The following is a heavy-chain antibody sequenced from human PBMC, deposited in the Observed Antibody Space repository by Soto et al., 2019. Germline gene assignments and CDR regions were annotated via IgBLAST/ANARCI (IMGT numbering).Heavy chain of an antibody. J-gene: IGHJ5*02. CDR3: ARDIKPGEIPPGWFDP. D-gene: IGHD3-10*01. V-gene: IGHV4-59*01. CDR2: IYYSGST. Sequence: QVQLQESGPGLVKPSETLSLTCTVSGGSISSYYWSWIRQPPGKGLEWIGYIYYSGSTNYNPSLKSRVTISVDTSKNQFSLKLSSVTAADTAVYYCARDIKPGEIPPGWFDPWGQGTLVTVSS. CDR1: GGSISSYY.